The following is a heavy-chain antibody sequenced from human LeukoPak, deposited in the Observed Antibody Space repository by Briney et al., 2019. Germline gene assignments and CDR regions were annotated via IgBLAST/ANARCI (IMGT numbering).Heavy chain of an antibody. CDR2: INQEGSEK. V-gene: IGHV3-7*01. D-gene: IGHD5-24*01. CDR1: GLTFRSYW. Sequence: GGSLRLSCAVSGLTFRSYWMSWVRQAPGKGLEWVANINQEGSEKYFVDSVKGRFTISGDNAKNSLHLQMNTLRAEDTAVYYCARERDGRFFDYWGQGTLVTVSS. J-gene: IGHJ4*02. CDR3: ARERDGRFFDY.